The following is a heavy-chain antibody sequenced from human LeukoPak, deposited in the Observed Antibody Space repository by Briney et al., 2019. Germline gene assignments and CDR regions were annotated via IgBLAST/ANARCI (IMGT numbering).Heavy chain of an antibody. D-gene: IGHD6-19*01. CDR1: GFTFGDYA. V-gene: IGHV3-49*03. Sequence: GGSLRLSCTASGFTFGDYAMSWFRQAPGKGLEWVGFIRSKAYGGTTEYAASVKGRFTISRDDSKSIAYLQMNSLKTEDTAVYYCTRGRYSSGSPWDYYYMDVWGKGTTVTVSS. CDR3: TRGRYSSGSPWDYYYMDV. CDR2: IRSKAYGGTT. J-gene: IGHJ6*03.